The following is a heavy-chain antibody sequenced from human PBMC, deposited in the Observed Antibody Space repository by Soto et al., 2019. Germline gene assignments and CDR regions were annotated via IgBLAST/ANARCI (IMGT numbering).Heavy chain of an antibody. V-gene: IGHV4-30-2*01. Sequence: SATLSLTCAVSGGSISSGGNSWSWIRQPPGKGLEWIGYIYHSGSTYYNPSLKSRVTISVDTSKNQFSLKLSSVTAADTAVYYCARHNYDSSGTAVDVWGQGTTVTVSS. CDR1: GGSISSGGNS. J-gene: IGHJ6*02. CDR2: IYHSGST. D-gene: IGHD3-22*01. CDR3: ARHNYDSSGTAVDV.